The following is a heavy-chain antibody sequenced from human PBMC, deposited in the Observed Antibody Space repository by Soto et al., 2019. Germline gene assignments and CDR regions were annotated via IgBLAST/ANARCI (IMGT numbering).Heavy chain of an antibody. CDR1: GYIFTNHY. V-gene: IGHV1-46*01. D-gene: IGHD3-22*01. CDR2: INPSGGST. J-gene: IGHJ4*02. Sequence: GASVKVSCKASGYIFTNHYIHLVRQAPGQGLEWMGIINPSGGSTNYLQKFQGRVTMTRDTSTSTVYMELSSLRSEDTAVYFCARADYYDSSGFYYDYWGQGTLVTVSS. CDR3: ARADYYDSSGFYYDY.